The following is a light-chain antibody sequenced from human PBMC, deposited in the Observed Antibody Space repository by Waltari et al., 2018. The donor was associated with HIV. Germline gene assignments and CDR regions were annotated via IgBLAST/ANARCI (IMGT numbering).Light chain of an antibody. Sequence: HSVLTQAPSVSGAPGQRVTISCSGSSSNIGAGYDVHWYQQRPGTAPKLLIYGDTNRPPGGPDRFSGSKSWTSAYLGITGLQPEDEADDYCQSFDSSLSSSVVFGGGTKLTVL. CDR2: GDT. CDR3: QSFDSSLSSSVV. V-gene: IGLV1-40*01. CDR1: SSNIGAGYD. J-gene: IGLJ2*01.